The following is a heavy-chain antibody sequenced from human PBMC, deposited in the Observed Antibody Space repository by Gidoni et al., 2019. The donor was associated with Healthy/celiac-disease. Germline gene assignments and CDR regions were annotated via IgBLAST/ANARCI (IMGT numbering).Heavy chain of an antibody. CDR1: GFTFSSNA. CDR3: AKAPAMATDGFDY. J-gene: IGHJ4*02. V-gene: IGHV3-23*01. CDR2: ISGSGGST. Sequence: EVQLLESGGGLVQPGGSLRLSCAASGFTFSSNAISWVRQAPGKGLGWVSAISGSGGSTYYADSVKGRFTISRDNAKNTLYLQMNSLRAEDTAVYYCAKAPAMATDGFDYWGQGTLVTVSS. D-gene: IGHD5-18*01.